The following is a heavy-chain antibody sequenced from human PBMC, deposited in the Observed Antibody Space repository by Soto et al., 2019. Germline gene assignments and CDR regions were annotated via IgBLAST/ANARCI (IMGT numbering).Heavy chain of an antibody. Sequence: PSETLSLTCTVSGGSISNFYWRWIRQPPGKGLEWIGYISYSGNTNYNPSLKSRVSTSVDTSKNQLSLNLTSVTAADTAVYYCARAPMVLSRSYFDSWGQGTPVTVSS. V-gene: IGHV4-59*01. CDR1: GGSISNFY. J-gene: IGHJ4*02. CDR3: ARAPMVLSRSYFDS. CDR2: ISYSGNT. D-gene: IGHD2-8*01.